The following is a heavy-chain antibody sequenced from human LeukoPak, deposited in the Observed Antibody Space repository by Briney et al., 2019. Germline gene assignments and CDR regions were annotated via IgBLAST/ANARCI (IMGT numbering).Heavy chain of an antibody. CDR3: AKDLGRYRNNYFDY. D-gene: IGHD1-26*01. Sequence: PGWSLRLSCAASGFTFNSYAMSWVRQAPEKGLEWVATISGSGGGTYYADSVKGRFTISRDDSKNTLYLQMNSLRAEDTAVYYCAKDLGRYRNNYFDYWGQGTLVTVSS. J-gene: IGHJ4*02. CDR1: GFTFNSYA. V-gene: IGHV3-23*01. CDR2: ISGSGGGT.